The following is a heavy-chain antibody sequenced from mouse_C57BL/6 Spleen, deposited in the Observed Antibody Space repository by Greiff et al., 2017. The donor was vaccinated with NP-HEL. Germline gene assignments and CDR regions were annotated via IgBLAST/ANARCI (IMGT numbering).Heavy chain of an antibody. J-gene: IGHJ3*01. Sequence: VHVKQSGAELVRPGASVKLSCTASGFNIKDDYMHWVKQRPEQGLEWIGWIDPENGDTEYASKFQGKATITADTSSNTAYLQLSSLTSEDTAVYYCTTEGSFAYWGQGTLVTVSA. CDR2: IDPENGDT. V-gene: IGHV14-4*01. CDR1: GFNIKDDY. CDR3: TTEGSFAY.